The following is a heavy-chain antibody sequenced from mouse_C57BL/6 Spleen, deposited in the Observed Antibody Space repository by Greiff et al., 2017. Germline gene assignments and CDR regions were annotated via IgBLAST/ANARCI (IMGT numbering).Heavy chain of an antibody. J-gene: IGHJ3*01. V-gene: IGHV1-76*01. D-gene: IGHD4-1*01. CDR2: IYPGSGNT. CDR1: GYTFTDYY. Sequence: VQVVESGAELVRPGASVKLSCKASGYTFTDYYINWVKQRPGQGLEWIARIYPGSGNTYYNEKFKGKATLTAEKSSSTAYMQLSSLTSEDSAVYFCARSALGPWFAYWGQGTLVTVSA. CDR3: ARSALGPWFAY.